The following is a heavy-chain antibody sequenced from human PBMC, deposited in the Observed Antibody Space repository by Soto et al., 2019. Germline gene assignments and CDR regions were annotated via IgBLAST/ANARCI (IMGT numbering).Heavy chain of an antibody. Sequence: GGSLRLSCAASGFTFSSYAMSWVRQAPGKGLEWVSAISGSGGSTYYADSVKGRFTISRDNSKNTLYLQMNSLRAEDTAVYYCAKGLLGSSYSNYVGYWGQGTLVTVSS. J-gene: IGHJ4*02. CDR1: GFTFSSYA. D-gene: IGHD4-4*01. CDR2: ISGSGGST. V-gene: IGHV3-23*01. CDR3: AKGLLGSSYSNYVGY.